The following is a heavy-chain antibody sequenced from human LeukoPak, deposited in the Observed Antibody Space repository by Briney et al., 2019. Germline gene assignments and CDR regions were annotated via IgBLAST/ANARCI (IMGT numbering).Heavy chain of an antibody. CDR1: GFIFSDYW. V-gene: IGHV3-7*01. D-gene: IGHD5-18*01. CDR3: ARVQGAYRYGSDY. Sequence: GGSLRLSCAASGFIFSDYWMNWVRQAPGKGLEWVANIKLDGSEKYYVDSVKGRFTISRDNAKNSPYLQMNSLRAEDTAVYYCARVQGAYRYGSDYWGQGTLVTVSS. J-gene: IGHJ4*02. CDR2: IKLDGSEK.